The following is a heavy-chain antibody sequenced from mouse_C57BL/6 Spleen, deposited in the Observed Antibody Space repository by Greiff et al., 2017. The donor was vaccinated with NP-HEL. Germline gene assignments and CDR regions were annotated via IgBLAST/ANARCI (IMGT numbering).Heavy chain of an antibody. D-gene: IGHD2-3*01. CDR2: IYPRDGST. J-gene: IGHJ2*01. CDR3: ARDPYDGYYVRGYFDY. V-gene: IGHV1-78*01. Sequence: VQLQQSDAELVKPGASVKISCKVSGYTFTDHTIHWMKQRPEQGLEWIGYIYPRDGSTKYNEKFKGKATLTADKSSSTAYMQLNSLTSEDSAVYFCARDPYDGYYVRGYFDYWGQGTTLTVSS. CDR1: GYTFTDHT.